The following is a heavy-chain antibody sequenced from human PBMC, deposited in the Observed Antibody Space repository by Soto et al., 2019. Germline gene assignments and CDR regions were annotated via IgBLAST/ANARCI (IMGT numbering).Heavy chain of an antibody. D-gene: IGHD1-1*01. Sequence: GGSLRLSCAASGFALSSFDMDWVRQAPGKGLEWVSYINMDGGSTHYAEPVKGRFTISRDNARNSLSLQMDSLRVEDTAVYYCVRDHSGLKDFDYWGQGTLVTVSS. CDR3: VRDHSGLKDFDY. CDR2: INMDGGST. J-gene: IGHJ4*02. V-gene: IGHV3-48*03. CDR1: GFALSSFD.